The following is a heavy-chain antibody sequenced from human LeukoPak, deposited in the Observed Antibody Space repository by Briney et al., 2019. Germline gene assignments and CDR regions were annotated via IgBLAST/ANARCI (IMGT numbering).Heavy chain of an antibody. D-gene: IGHD1-26*01. J-gene: IGHJ4*02. CDR3: ARLSGSYYEADY. CDR2: IYSGGST. Sequence: TGGSLRLSCAASGFTVGSSYMGWVRQAPGKGLEWVSVIYSGGSTYYADSMKGRFTLSRDNSKNTLYLQMNSLRAEDTVVYYCARLSGSYYEADYWGQGTLVTVSS. V-gene: IGHV3-53*01. CDR1: GFTVGSSY.